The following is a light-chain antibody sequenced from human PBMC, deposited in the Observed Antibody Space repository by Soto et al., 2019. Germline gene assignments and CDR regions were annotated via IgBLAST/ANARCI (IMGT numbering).Light chain of an antibody. CDR1: QSVGSSY. CDR2: GAS. Sequence: EIVLTQSPGTLSVSPGERVTLSCRASQSVGSSYLAWYQQRPGQAPRLLIFGASYRATGIPDRFSGSGSGTDLPLTISGLEPEDFAVYYCQQYSSSPPEFTFGPGTKVDSK. J-gene: IGKJ3*01. CDR3: QQYSSSPPEFT. V-gene: IGKV3-20*01.